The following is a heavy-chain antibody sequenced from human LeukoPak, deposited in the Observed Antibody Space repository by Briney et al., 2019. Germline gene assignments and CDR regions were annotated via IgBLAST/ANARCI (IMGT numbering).Heavy chain of an antibody. Sequence: SETLSLTCAVYGGSFSGYYWSWIRQPPGKGLEWIGEINHSGSTNYNPSLKSPVTISVDTSKNQFSLKLSSVTAADTAVYYCARGRRDGYKYIDYWGQGTLVTVSS. CDR3: ARGRRDGYKYIDY. CDR2: INHSGST. CDR1: GGSFSGYY. D-gene: IGHD5-24*01. J-gene: IGHJ4*02. V-gene: IGHV4-34*01.